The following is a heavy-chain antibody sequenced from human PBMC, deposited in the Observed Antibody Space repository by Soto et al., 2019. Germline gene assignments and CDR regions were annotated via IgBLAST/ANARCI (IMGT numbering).Heavy chain of an antibody. CDR3: VRASYILPFDP. J-gene: IGHJ5*02. Sequence: QLQLQESGSGLVKPSQTLSLTCAVSGGSIDSGGYSWNWIRQPPGKGLEWIGYIYHTGAAHYNASLEGRVSLSVDMSKNQFSRQMTYVTAADTAVYYCVRASYILPFDPWGQGIFVTVSS. CDR2: IYHTGAA. V-gene: IGHV4-30-2*01. D-gene: IGHD2-21*01. CDR1: GGSIDSGGYS.